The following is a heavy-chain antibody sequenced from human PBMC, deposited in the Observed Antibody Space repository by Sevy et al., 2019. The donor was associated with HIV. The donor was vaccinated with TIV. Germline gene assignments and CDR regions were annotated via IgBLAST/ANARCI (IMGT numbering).Heavy chain of an antibody. V-gene: IGHV1-46*01. CDR2: ITPSGDTT. CDR3: TRVRSFGFEY. D-gene: IGHD3-16*01. Sequence: ASVTVSCKAARYNFTSYYIHWVRQAPGQGLEWMGIITPSGDTTTYSQKFQGRVTMTSDTSTSTVYMELSSLRYDDTAVYYCTRVRSFGFEYWGQGTLVTVSS. J-gene: IGHJ4*02. CDR1: RYNFTSYY.